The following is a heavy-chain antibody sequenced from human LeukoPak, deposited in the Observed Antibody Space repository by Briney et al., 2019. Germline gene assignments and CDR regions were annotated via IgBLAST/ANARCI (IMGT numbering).Heavy chain of an antibody. CDR2: ISSSGSTI. J-gene: IGHJ4*02. CDR1: GFTFSSYA. D-gene: IGHD5-18*01. CDR3: ARHLSGVTGYSYGRGIDY. Sequence: PGGSLRLSCAASGFTFSSYAMHWVRQAPGKGLEWVSYISSSGSTIYYADSVKGRFTISRDNAKKSLYLQMKSLRAEDTAVYYCARHLSGVTGYSYGRGIDYWGQGTLVTVSS. V-gene: IGHV3-48*04.